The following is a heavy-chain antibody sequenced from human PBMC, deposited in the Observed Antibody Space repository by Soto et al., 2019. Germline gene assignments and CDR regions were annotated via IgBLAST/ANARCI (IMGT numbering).Heavy chain of an antibody. J-gene: IGHJ6*02. D-gene: IGHD2-15*01. CDR1: GFNFNSYT. Sequence: EVQLVESGGGLVKPGGSLRLSCAASGFNFNSYTINWVRQAPGKRLEWLSSNSSSGYIFSTASVRGRFTISRDNAKNSVYLQINSPRAEDTAGYFCARDCSGGSCYPGMDVWGQGTTVTVSS. CDR3: ARDCSGGSCYPGMDV. CDR2: NSSSGYI. V-gene: IGHV3-21*01.